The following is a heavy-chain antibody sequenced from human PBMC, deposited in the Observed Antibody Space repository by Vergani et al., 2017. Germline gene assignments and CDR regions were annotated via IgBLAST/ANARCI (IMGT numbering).Heavy chain of an antibody. CDR2: ISNSGNTI. Sequence: QVQLVESGGGLVKPGGSLRLSCAASGFSFSDHYMTWIRQAPGKGLEWVSYISNSGNTIEYADSVKGRFPISRDKAKSSLFLQMDSLRAEDTAVYYCARDHRDYNNYPGTFDIWGQGSMVTVSS. D-gene: IGHD5-24*01. V-gene: IGHV3-11*01. CDR3: ARDHRDYNNYPGTFDI. J-gene: IGHJ3*02. CDR1: GFSFSDHY.